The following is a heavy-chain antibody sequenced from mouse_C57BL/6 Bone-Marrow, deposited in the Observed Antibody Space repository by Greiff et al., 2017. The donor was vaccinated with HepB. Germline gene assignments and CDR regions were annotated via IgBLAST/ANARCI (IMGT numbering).Heavy chain of an antibody. Sequence: VKLQESGAELVRPGTSVKMSCKASGYTFTNYWLGWAKQRPGHGLEWIGDIYPGGGYTNYNEKFKGKATLTADKSSSTAYMQFSSLTSEDSAIYYCASSYYYGPYWYFDVWGTGTPVTVSS. V-gene: IGHV1-63*01. J-gene: IGHJ1*03. D-gene: IGHD1-1*01. CDR2: IYPGGGYT. CDR1: GYTFTNYW. CDR3: ASSYYYGPYWYFDV.